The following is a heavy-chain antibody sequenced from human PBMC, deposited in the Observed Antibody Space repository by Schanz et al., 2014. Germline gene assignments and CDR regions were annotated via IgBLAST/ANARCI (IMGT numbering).Heavy chain of an antibody. Sequence: VQLVESGGGLVQPGGSLRLSCAASGFTVDSNYMSWVRQAPGKGLEWVSYISSSSSYTNYADSVKGRFTISRGNSKNTLYLEMNSLRPDDTAVYYCARDRPFRSESNIYYGDAFDIWGQGTMVTVSS. CDR1: GFTVDSNY. V-gene: IGHV3-11*06. CDR2: ISSSSSYT. D-gene: IGHD3-10*01. J-gene: IGHJ3*02. CDR3: ARDRPFRSESNIYYGDAFDI.